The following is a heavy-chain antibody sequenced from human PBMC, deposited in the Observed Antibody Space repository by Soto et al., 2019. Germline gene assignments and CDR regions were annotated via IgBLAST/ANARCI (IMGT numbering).Heavy chain of an antibody. J-gene: IGHJ3*02. CDR1: GFTFSDYS. CDR2: IRSSDSNI. CDR3: ARRSTVTTSHSFDI. V-gene: IGHV3-11*01. Sequence: PGGSLRLSCAASGFTFSDYSMSWIRQAPGKGLEWVSYIRSSDSNIYYADSVKGRFTISRDNAKSSLYLQMDSLRAEDTAVYYCARRSTVTTSHSFDIWGQGTMVTASS. D-gene: IGHD4-17*01.